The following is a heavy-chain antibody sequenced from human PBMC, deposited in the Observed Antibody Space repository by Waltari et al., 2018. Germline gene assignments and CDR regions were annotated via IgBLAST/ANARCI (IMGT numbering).Heavy chain of an antibody. Sequence: QLQLQESGPGLVKPSETLSLTCTVSGGSISSSGSYWGWIRQPPGKGLEWIGSISYSGITYYNTSLMSRVTISVDTSKNQCSRKLTSVIAAETAVFYCARFSKSANWIDPWGQGTLVTVSS. V-gene: IGHV4-39*01. CDR1: GGSISSSGSY. D-gene: IGHD3-3*02. CDR3: ARFSKSANWIDP. J-gene: IGHJ5*02. CDR2: ISYSGIT.